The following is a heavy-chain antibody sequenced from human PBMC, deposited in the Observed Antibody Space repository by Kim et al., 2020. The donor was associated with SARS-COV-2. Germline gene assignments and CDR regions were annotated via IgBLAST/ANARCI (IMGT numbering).Heavy chain of an antibody. D-gene: IGHD3-10*01. V-gene: IGHV4-30-2*05. CDR3: ARGYFGSGIYYSPGE. Sequence: TPSLKSRITISIETSKNQFSLNLISVTAADTAVYYCARGYFGSGIYYSPGEWGQGTLVTVSS. J-gene: IGHJ4*02.